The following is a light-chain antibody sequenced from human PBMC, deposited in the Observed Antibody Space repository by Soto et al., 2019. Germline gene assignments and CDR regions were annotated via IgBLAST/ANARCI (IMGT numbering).Light chain of an antibody. Sequence: EIVLTQSPGTLSLSPGERATLSCRASQSVSSSYLAWYQHKPGQAPRLLIYGASSRATGIPDRFSGSGSGTDFTLTISRLEPVDFAVYYCQQYGNSPWTFGQGTKVEIK. CDR2: GAS. CDR1: QSVSSSY. V-gene: IGKV3-20*01. J-gene: IGKJ1*01. CDR3: QQYGNSPWT.